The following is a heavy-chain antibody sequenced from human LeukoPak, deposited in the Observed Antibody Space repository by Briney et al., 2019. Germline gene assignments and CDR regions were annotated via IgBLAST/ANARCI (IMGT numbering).Heavy chain of an antibody. Sequence: GEALKISCKGSGYSFTSYWIAWVRPMPGKGLEWMWIIYPGDSDTRYSPSFQGQVTISPDKSISTAYLQWSSLRASDTAMYYCARRIVGVYDAFDIWGQGTMVTVSS. CDR3: ARRIVGVYDAFDI. CDR1: GYSFTSYW. D-gene: IGHD1-26*01. J-gene: IGHJ3*02. CDR2: IYPGDSDT. V-gene: IGHV5-51*01.